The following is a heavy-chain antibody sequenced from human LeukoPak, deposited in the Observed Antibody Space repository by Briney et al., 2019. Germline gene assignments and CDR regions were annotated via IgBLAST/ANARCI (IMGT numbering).Heavy chain of an antibody. V-gene: IGHV4-4*07. D-gene: IGHD6-13*01. J-gene: IGHJ5*02. Sequence: SETLSLTCTVSGGSISSYYWSWIRQPAGKGLEWIGRTYTSGSTNYNPSLKSRVTMSVDTSKNQFSLKLSSVTAADTAVYYCARGPDSSWYNNWFDPWGQGTLVTVSS. CDR1: GGSISSYY. CDR3: ARGPDSSWYNNWFDP. CDR2: TYTSGST.